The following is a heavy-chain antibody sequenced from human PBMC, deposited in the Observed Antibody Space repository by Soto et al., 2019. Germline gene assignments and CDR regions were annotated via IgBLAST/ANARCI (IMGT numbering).Heavy chain of an antibody. CDR1: GFTFSSYW. D-gene: IGHD3-22*01. Sequence: EVQLVESGGDFVQPGGSLRLSCAASGFTFSSYWVHWVRQVPGKGLVWVSRINSDGSRVNYADSVKGRFAISRDNAKNTLYLHVNSLTVEDTAVYSCARGGSGAYYQDYWGRGTLVTVSS. CDR2: INSDGSRV. V-gene: IGHV3-74*01. J-gene: IGHJ4*02. CDR3: ARGGSGAYYQDY.